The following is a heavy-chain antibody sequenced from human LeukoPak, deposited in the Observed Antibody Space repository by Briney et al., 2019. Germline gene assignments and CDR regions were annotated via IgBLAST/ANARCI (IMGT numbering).Heavy chain of an antibody. CDR2: INHSGST. CDR3: ASLHYYDSSQIVYGMDV. D-gene: IGHD3-22*01. Sequence: SETLSLTYAVYGGSFSGYYWSWIRQPPGKGLEWIGEINHSGSTNYNPSLKSRVTISVDTSRNQFSLKLSSVTAADTAVYYCASLHYYDSSQIVYGMDVWGQGTTVTVSS. CDR1: GGSFSGYY. J-gene: IGHJ6*02. V-gene: IGHV4-34*01.